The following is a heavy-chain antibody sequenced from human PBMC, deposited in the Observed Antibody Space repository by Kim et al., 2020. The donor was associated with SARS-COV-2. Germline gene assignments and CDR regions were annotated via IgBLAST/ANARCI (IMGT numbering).Heavy chain of an antibody. D-gene: IGHD6-13*01. CDR3: ARARGKAAGVAFDI. Sequence: AVSVKSRITINPDTSQNQFSLQLNSVTPEDTAVYYCARARGKAAGVAFDIWGQGTMVTVSS. J-gene: IGHJ3*02. V-gene: IGHV6-1*01.